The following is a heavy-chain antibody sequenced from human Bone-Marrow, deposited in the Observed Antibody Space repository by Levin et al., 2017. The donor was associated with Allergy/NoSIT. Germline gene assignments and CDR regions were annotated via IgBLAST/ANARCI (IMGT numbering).Heavy chain of an antibody. CDR1: GFTFSSYA. CDR2: ISGSGGST. V-gene: IGHV3-23*01. Sequence: GGSLRLSCAASGFTFSSYAMSWVRQAPGKGLEWVSAISGSGGSTYYADSVKGRFTISRDNSKNTLYLQMNSLRAEDTAVYYCAKVIAVAGMSGWFDPWGQGTLVTVSS. J-gene: IGHJ5*02. CDR3: AKVIAVAGMSGWFDP. D-gene: IGHD6-19*01.